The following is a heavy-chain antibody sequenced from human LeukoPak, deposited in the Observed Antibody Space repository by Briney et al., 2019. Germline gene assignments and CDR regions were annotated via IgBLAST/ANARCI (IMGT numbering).Heavy chain of an antibody. J-gene: IGHJ5*02. V-gene: IGHV4-39*07. CDR1: GGSISSSSYY. Sequence: SETLSLTCTVSGGSISSSSYYWGWIRQPPVKGLEWIGSIYYSGSTYYNPSLKSRVTISVDTSKNQFSLKLSSVTAADTAVYYCARAPNCSSTSCYRGNNWFDPWGQGTLVTVSS. CDR2: IYYSGST. D-gene: IGHD2-2*02. CDR3: ARAPNCSSTSCYRGNNWFDP.